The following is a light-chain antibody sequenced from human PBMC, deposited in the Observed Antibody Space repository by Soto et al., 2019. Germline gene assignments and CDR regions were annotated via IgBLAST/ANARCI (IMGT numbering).Light chain of an antibody. CDR3: QHFKGSVT. J-gene: IGKJ5*01. CDR1: QGISSY. CDR2: TAT. Sequence: IPLTQSPSSLSASAGDSVTITCRASQGISSYLAWYQQKVGKAPELLIFTATTLRSGVPSRFSGSGSGTNFTLTINSLQPEDFATYYFQHFKGSVTFGQGTRLEVK. V-gene: IGKV1-9*01.